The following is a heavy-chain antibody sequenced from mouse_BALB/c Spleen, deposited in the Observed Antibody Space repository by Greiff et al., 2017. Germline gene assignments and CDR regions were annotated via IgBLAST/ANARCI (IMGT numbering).Heavy chain of an antibody. CDR3: ARHRGNSAWFAY. D-gene: IGHD3-3*01. CDR2: ISNGGGST. CDR1: GFTFSSYT. J-gene: IGHJ3*01. V-gene: IGHV5-12-2*01. Sequence: EVKLMESGGGLVQPGGSLKLSCAASGFTFSSYTMSWVRQTPEKRLEWVAYISNGGGSTYYPDTVKGRFTISRDNAKNTLYLQMSSLKSEDTAMYYCARHRGNSAWFAYWGQGTLVTVSA.